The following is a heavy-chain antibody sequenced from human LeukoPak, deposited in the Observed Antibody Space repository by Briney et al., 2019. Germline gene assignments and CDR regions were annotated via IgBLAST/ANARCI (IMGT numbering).Heavy chain of an antibody. D-gene: IGHD5-12*01. Sequence: SETLSLTCSVYGDSISSYYWSWIRQPPGKGLEWIGYIYYSGSTNYNPSLKSRVTISVDTSKNQFSLKLSSVTAADTAVYYCARAQGYSGYDQGWFDPWGQGTLVTVSS. CDR3: ARAQGYSGYDQGWFDP. J-gene: IGHJ5*02. V-gene: IGHV4-59*01. CDR2: IYYSGST. CDR1: GDSISSYY.